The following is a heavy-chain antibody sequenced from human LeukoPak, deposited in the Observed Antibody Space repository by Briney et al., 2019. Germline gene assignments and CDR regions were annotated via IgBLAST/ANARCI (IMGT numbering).Heavy chain of an antibody. V-gene: IGHV3-9*01. Sequence: PGGSLRLSCAASGFTFDDYAMHWVRRAPGKGLEWVSGISWNSGSIGYADSVKGRFTISRDNAKDSLYLQMNSLRAEDTALYYCAKDAIAAGTVYRGQGTLVTVSS. CDR1: GFTFDDYA. J-gene: IGHJ4*02. CDR2: ISWNSGSI. D-gene: IGHD6-19*01. CDR3: AKDAIAAGTVY.